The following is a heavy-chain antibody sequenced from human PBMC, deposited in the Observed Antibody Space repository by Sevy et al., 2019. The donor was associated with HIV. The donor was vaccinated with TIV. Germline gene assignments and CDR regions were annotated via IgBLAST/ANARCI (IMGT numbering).Heavy chain of an antibody. J-gene: IGHJ3*02. CDR1: GGSISSSSYY. V-gene: IGHV4-39*01. D-gene: IGHD3-22*01. CDR3: ASQIYYYDSSGYSRDAFDI. CDR2: IYYSGST. Sequence: SETLSLTCTVSGGSISSSSYYWGWIRQPPGKGLEWIGSIYYSGSTYYNPSLKSQVTISVDTSKNQFSLKLSSVTAPDTAVYYCASQIYYYDSSGYSRDAFDIWGQGTMVTVSS.